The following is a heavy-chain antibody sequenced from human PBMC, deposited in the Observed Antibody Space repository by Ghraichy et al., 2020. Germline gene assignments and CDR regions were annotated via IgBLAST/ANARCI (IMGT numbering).Heavy chain of an antibody. Sequence: GESLNISCAASGFTFSSYAMSWVRQAPGKGLEWVSAISGSGGSTYYADSVKGRFTISRDNSKNTLYLQMNSLRAEDTAVYYCVAFGSSWQTKWFDPWGQGTLVTVSS. V-gene: IGHV3-23*01. J-gene: IGHJ5*02. D-gene: IGHD6-13*01. CDR1: GFTFSSYA. CDR2: ISGSGGST. CDR3: VAFGSSWQTKWFDP.